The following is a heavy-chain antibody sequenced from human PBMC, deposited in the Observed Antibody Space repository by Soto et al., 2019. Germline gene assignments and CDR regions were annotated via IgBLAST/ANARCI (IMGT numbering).Heavy chain of an antibody. CDR2: IYYGGST. CDR3: ARLYLSGYEDFDY. D-gene: IGHD5-12*01. Sequence: SETRCVRCGGSGGLMSRGGFSVNWIRQPPGKGLEYIGYIYYGGSTYYNPSLQSRVTISVDTSKNQFSLKLSSVTAADTAVYYCARLYLSGYEDFDYWGQGTLVTVS. CDR1: GGLMSRGGFS. V-gene: IGHV4-30-2*03. J-gene: IGHJ4*02.